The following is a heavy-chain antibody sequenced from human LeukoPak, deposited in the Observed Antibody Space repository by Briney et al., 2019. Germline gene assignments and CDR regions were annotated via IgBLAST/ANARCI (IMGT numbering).Heavy chain of an antibody. CDR3: AKGGTVDSGYDYYFDY. CDR2: ISYDGSNK. J-gene: IGHJ4*02. Sequence: PGGSLRLSCAASGFTFSSYGMHWVRQAPGKGLEWVAVISYDGSNKYYADSVKGRFTISRDNSKNTLYLQMNSLRAEDTAVYYCAKGGTVDSGYDYYFDYWGQGTLVTVSS. V-gene: IGHV3-30*18. CDR1: GFTFSSYG. D-gene: IGHD5-12*01.